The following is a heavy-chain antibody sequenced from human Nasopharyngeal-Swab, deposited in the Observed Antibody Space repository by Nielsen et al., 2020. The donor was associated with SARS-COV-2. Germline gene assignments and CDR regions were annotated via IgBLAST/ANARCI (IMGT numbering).Heavy chain of an antibody. J-gene: IGHJ4*02. D-gene: IGHD3-3*01. Sequence: GGSLRLSCAASGFTFSSYGMHWVRQAPGMGLEWVSTIGAAGNTLYADSVKGRFTISRDNSKNTVYLQMNSLRAEDTAVYYCARGGANYDFWSGYYPMDYWGQGTLVTVSS. CDR3: ARGGANYDFWSGYYPMDY. CDR2: IGAAGNT. CDR1: GFTFSSYG. V-gene: IGHV3-NL1*01.